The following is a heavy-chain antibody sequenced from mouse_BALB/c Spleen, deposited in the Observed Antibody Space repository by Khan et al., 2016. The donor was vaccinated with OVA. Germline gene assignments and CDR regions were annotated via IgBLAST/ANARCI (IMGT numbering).Heavy chain of an antibody. Sequence: EVQLVESGGDLVKPGGSLKLSCAASGFTFSSYSMSWVRQPPDKRLEWVATISSGGDYTYYPDSVKGRFTISRDNAKNTLYLQMSSRKSEDTAMYYCASHLTGSVAYWGQGTLVTVSA. J-gene: IGHJ3*01. D-gene: IGHD4-1*01. CDR2: ISSGGDYT. CDR1: GFTFSSYS. CDR3: ASHLTGSVAY. V-gene: IGHV5-6*01.